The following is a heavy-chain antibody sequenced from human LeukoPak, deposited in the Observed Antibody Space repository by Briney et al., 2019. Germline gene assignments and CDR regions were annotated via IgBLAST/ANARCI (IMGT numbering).Heavy chain of an antibody. CDR1: GFTFSSYA. CDR2: ISGSGAGT. J-gene: IGHJ4*02. V-gene: IGHV3-23*01. CDR3: ARESATRDFDY. Sequence: GASLRLSCAASGFTFSSYAMSWVRQAPGKGLEWVSAISGSGAGTYYADSVKGRFTISRDNSKNTLYLQMNSLRAEDTAVYYCARESATRDFDYWGQGTLVTVSS.